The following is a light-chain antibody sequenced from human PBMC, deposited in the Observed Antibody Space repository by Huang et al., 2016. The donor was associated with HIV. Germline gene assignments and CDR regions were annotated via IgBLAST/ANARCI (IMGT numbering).Light chain of an antibody. J-gene: IGKJ1*01. CDR2: KAS. Sequence: IQMTQFPTTLSASVGDRVTITCRASQSIGNWLAWYQQKPGKAPKLLIYKASSLESGVPARFSGSGSGTEFTLTISSLQPDDFASYYCQQYSNFSRTFGQGTKVEIK. V-gene: IGKV1-5*03. CDR1: QSIGNW. CDR3: QQYSNFSRT.